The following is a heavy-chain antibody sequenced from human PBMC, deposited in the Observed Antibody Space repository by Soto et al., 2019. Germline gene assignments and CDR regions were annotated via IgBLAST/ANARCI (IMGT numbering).Heavy chain of an antibody. CDR2: IYWDDDK. V-gene: IGHV2-5*02. CDR3: AHLPGIAAAANTFDY. D-gene: IGHD6-13*01. CDR1: GFSLSTSGVG. J-gene: IGHJ4*02. Sequence: QITLKESGPTLVKPTQTLTLTCTFSGFSLSTSGVGVGWIRQPPGKALEWLALIYWDDDKRYSPSLKSRLTITKDTSKNQVVLTMTNMDPVDTATYYCAHLPGIAAAANTFDYWGQGTLFTVSS.